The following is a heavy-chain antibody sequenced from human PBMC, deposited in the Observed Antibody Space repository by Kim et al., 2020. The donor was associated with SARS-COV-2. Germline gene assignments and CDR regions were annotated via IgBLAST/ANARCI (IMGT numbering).Heavy chain of an antibody. J-gene: IGHJ6*02. CDR1: GFTFSSYS. CDR3: ARCLGGGYANRYYYYGMDV. D-gene: IGHD5-12*01. V-gene: IGHV3-21*01. CDR2: ISSSSSYI. Sequence: GGSLRLSCAASGFTFSSYSMNWVRQAPGKGLEWVSSISSSSSYIYYADSVKGRFTISRDNAKNSLYLQMNSLRAEDTAVYYCARCLGGGYANRYYYYGMDVWGQGTTVTVSS.